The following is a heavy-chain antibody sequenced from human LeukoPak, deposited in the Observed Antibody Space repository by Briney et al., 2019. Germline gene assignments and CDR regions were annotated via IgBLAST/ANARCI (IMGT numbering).Heavy chain of an antibody. D-gene: IGHD2-2*02. Sequence: GGSLRLSCAASGFTFSDYYMSWIRRAPGKGLEWVSYISSSGSTIYYADSVKGRFTISRDNAKNSLYLQMNSLRAEDTAVYYCARDCSSTSCYTPNDAFDIWGQGTMVTVSS. CDR1: GFTFSDYY. J-gene: IGHJ3*02. CDR3: ARDCSSTSCYTPNDAFDI. CDR2: ISSSGSTI. V-gene: IGHV3-11*04.